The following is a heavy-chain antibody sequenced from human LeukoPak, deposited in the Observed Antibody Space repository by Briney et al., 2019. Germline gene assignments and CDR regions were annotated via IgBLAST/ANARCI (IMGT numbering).Heavy chain of an antibody. Sequence: GASVKVSCKASGYTFTSYYMDWVRQAPGQGLEWMGIINPNSGRTGYAQKFQGRVTITADKSTSTAYMELSSLRSEDTAVYYCARAPYGSGSYYYYMDVWGKGTTVTVSS. CDR2: INPNSGRT. CDR1: GYTFTSYY. D-gene: IGHD3-10*01. J-gene: IGHJ6*03. V-gene: IGHV1-46*01. CDR3: ARAPYGSGSYYYYMDV.